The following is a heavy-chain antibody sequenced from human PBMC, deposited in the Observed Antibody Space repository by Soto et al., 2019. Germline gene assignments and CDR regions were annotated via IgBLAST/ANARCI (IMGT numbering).Heavy chain of an antibody. CDR2: INSDGSST. CDR3: TREGEGWFDP. CDR1: GFTFTGYW. J-gene: IGHJ5*02. Sequence: EVQLVESGGGLVQPGGSLRLSCAASGFTFTGYWMHWVRQAPGKGLVWVSRINSDGSSTSYADSVKGRFTISRDNAKNTLYLLMNSLRAEDTAVYYWTREGEGWFDPWGQGTLVTVSS. D-gene: IGHD2-21*01. V-gene: IGHV3-74*01.